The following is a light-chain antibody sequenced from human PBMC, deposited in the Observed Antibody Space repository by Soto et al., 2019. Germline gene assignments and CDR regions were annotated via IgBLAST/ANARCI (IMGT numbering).Light chain of an antibody. CDR2: GAS. CDR3: QQYGTLIT. CDR1: QSVTNSY. Sequence: EIVLTQSPGTLSLSPGERATLSCRASQSVTNSYLAWYQQKPGQAPRLLIYGASSRATGIPDRFSGSGSGTGFTLTISRLESEDFAVYYCQQYGTLITFGQGTRLEIK. J-gene: IGKJ5*01. V-gene: IGKV3-20*01.